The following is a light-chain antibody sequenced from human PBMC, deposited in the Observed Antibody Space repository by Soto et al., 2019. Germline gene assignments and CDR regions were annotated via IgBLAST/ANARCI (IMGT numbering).Light chain of an antibody. CDR3: SSYTSSTTLYV. CDR1: SSDIGAYNY. J-gene: IGLJ1*01. CDR2: EVS. Sequence: QSVLTQPPSVSGSPGQSITISCSGSSSDIGAYNYVSWYQQHPGKAPKLLIYEVSHRPSRVSNRFSASKSGNTASLTISGLQTEDEADYYCSSYTSSTTLYVFGTGTKLTVL. V-gene: IGLV2-14*01.